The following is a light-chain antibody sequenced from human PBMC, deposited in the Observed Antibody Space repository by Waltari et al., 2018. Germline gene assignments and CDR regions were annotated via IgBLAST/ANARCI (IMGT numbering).Light chain of an antibody. V-gene: IGKV3-20*01. CDR2: GAS. CDR3: QQYGSSPPYT. CDR1: QSVSSSH. J-gene: IGKJ2*01. Sequence: EIVLTQSPGTLSLSPGERATLSCRASQSVSSSHLAWYQQKPGQAPRLLIYGASRRANGIPDRFSGSGSGTDFTLTISRLEPEDFAVYYCQQYGSSPPYTFGQGTKLEIK.